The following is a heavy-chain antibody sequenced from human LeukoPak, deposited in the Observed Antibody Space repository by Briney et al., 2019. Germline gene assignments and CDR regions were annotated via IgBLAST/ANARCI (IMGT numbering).Heavy chain of an antibody. CDR2: ISGSGGST. CDR1: GFTFSSYA. Sequence: GGSLRLSCAASGFTFSSYAMSWVRQASGKGLEWVSGISGSGGSTYYADSVKGRFTISRDNSKNTLYLQMNSLRAEDTAVYYCAKGYYYGSGAAFFDYWGQGTLVTVSS. J-gene: IGHJ4*02. V-gene: IGHV3-23*01. D-gene: IGHD3-10*01. CDR3: AKGYYYGSGAAFFDY.